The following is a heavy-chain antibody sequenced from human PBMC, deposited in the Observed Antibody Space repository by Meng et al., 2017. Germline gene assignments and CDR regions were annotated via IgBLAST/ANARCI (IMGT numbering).Heavy chain of an antibody. CDR3: ARDEDISAAGKLFGDY. V-gene: IGHV1-2*06. J-gene: IGHJ4*02. CDR2: IDPNNDHT. D-gene: IGHD6-13*01. CDR1: CYTVAAYW. Sequence: GTEVKKPGASVKPSCKPTCYTVAAYWIHWLRQAPGQWLEWMGRIDPNNDHTQYAQNFQGRVTMTSDTSISTVYMELNGLRSDDTAVYYCARDEDISAAGKLFGDYWGQGTLVTVSS.